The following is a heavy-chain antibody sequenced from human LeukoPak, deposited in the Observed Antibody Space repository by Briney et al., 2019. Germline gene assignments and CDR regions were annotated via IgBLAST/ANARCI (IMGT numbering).Heavy chain of an antibody. D-gene: IGHD6-13*01. V-gene: IGHV3-15*01. CDR1: GFTFSNAW. CDR3: TTEAAHLNDAFDI. CDR2: IKSKTDGGTT. Sequence: GGSLRLSCAASGFTFSNAWMSWVRQAPGKGLEWVGRIKSKTDGGTTDYAAPVKGRFTISRDDSKNTLYPQMNSLKTEDTAVYYCTTEAAHLNDAFDIWGQGTMVTVSS. J-gene: IGHJ3*02.